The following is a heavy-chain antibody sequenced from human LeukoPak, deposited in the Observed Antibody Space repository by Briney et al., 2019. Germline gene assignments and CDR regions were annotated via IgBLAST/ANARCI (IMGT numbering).Heavy chain of an antibody. D-gene: IGHD5-18*01. Sequence: ASVKVSCKASGYTFTGYYMHWVRQAPGQGLEWMGWINPNSGGTNYAQKFQGWVTMTRDTSISTAYMELSRLRSDDTAVYYCARVVGYSYGYGLYYFDHWGQGTLVTVSS. CDR1: GYTFTGYY. CDR2: INPNSGGT. V-gene: IGHV1-2*04. J-gene: IGHJ4*02. CDR3: ARVVGYSYGYGLYYFDH.